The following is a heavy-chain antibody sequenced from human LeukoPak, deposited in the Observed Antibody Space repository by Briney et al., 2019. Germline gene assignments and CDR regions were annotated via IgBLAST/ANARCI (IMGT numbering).Heavy chain of an antibody. CDR1: GGSISSGGYY. CDR2: IYYSGST. J-gene: IGHJ5*02. Sequence: SQTLSLTCTVSGGSISSGGYYWSWIRQHPGKGLEWLGYIYYSGSTYYNPSLKSRVTISVDTSKNQFSLKLSSVTAADTAVYYCAREGSSGWYNWFDPWGQGTLVTVSS. D-gene: IGHD6-19*01. V-gene: IGHV4-31*03. CDR3: AREGSSGWYNWFDP.